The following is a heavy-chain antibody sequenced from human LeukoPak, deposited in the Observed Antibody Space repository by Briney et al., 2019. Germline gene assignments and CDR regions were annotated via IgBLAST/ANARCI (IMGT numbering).Heavy chain of an antibody. CDR1: GFGFSSGT. D-gene: IGHD7-27*01. J-gene: IGHJ3*01. Sequence: GGSLRLSCAASGFGFSSGTMNWVRQAPGKALEWVSSLSGSGRLVWYAASVKGRFTISRDNAANSLFLQMNSLRVEDTAVYYCARDLQTGLAFDAWGQGTVVAVSS. CDR3: ARDLQTGLAFDA. CDR2: LSGSGRLV. V-gene: IGHV3-21*06.